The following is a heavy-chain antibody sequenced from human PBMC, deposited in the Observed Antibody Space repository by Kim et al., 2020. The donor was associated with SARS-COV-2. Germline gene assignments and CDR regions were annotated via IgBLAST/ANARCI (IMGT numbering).Heavy chain of an antibody. CDR1: GYTFTTYA. CDR2: INAGTGHT. Sequence: ASVKVSCKASGYTFTTYAVHWVRQAPGQRLEWMGWINAGTGHTKYSQQFQGRVTITRDTSASTTYMELSSLRSEDTAVYYCASLSGGAPGGFDIWGQGTM. J-gene: IGHJ3*02. CDR3: ASLSGGAPGGFDI. D-gene: IGHD3-16*01. V-gene: IGHV1-3*01.